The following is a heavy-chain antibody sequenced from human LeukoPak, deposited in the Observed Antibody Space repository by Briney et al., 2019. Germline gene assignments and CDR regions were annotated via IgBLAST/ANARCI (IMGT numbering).Heavy chain of an antibody. J-gene: IGHJ4*02. D-gene: IGHD1-26*01. CDR2: INPNSGGT. CDR3: ARVGSGELLGDFDY. CDR1: GYTFTGYY. Sequence: ASVKVSCKASGYTFTGYYMHWVRQAPGQGLEWMGWINPNSGGTNYAQKFQGWVTMTRDTSISTAYMELSRLRSDDTAVYYCARVGSGELLGDFDYWGQGTLVTVSS. V-gene: IGHV1-2*04.